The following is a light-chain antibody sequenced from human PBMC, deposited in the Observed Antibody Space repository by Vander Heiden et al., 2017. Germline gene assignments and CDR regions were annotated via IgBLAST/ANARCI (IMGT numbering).Light chain of an antibody. J-gene: IGKJ4*01. CDR1: QSINSN. CDR3: QQSDNTPVT. CDR2: TAS. Sequence: DIQMTQSPSSLSASVGDRVTITCRASQSINSNLNWYQQKPGKAPNLLIYTASSLQSGVPSRFSGSGSGTDFTLTISWLQPEDFATYYCQQSDNTPVTFGGGTKVXIK. V-gene: IGKV1-39*01.